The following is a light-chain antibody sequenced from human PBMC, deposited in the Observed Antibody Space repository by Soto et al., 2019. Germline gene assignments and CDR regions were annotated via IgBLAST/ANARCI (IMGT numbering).Light chain of an antibody. V-gene: IGKV1-27*01. Sequence: DIQMTQSPSSLSASVGDSVTITCRASQDISNYLAWFQQKPGKPPKLLIYAASTLESGVPSRFSGGRFGTDFTLTISSLQPEDVATFYCQKYDSLPFTFGPGTKVDIK. J-gene: IGKJ3*01. CDR2: AAS. CDR1: QDISNY. CDR3: QKYDSLPFT.